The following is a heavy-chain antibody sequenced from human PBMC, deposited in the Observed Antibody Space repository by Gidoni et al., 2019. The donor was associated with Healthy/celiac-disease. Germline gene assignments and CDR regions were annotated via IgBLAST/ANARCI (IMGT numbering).Heavy chain of an antibody. V-gene: IGHV3-9*01. Sequence: EVQLVESGGGLVQTGRSMRLSCAASGFTLDDYAMHWVRQAPGKGLEWVSGISWNSCIIGYADSVKGRFTISRDNAKNSLYLQMNSLRAEDTALYYCAKEGSKLWFGELLSYFDYWGQGTLVTVSS. D-gene: IGHD3-10*01. CDR2: ISWNSCII. CDR1: GFTLDDYA. CDR3: AKEGSKLWFGELLSYFDY. J-gene: IGHJ4*02.